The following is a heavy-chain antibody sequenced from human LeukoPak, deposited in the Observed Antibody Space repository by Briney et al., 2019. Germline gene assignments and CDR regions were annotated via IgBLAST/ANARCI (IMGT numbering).Heavy chain of an antibody. CDR3: AKADCSSTSCSNWFDP. CDR2: ISWNSGSI. Sequence: GRSLRLSCAAPGFTFDDYAMHWVRQAPGKGLEWVSGISWNSGSIGYADSVKGRFTISRDNAKNSLYLQMNSLRAEDTALYYCAKADCSSTSCSNWFDPWGQGTLVTVSS. J-gene: IGHJ5*02. D-gene: IGHD2-2*01. V-gene: IGHV3-9*01. CDR1: GFTFDDYA.